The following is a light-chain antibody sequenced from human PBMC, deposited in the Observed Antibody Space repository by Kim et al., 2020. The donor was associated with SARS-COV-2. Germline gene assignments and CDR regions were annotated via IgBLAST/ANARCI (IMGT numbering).Light chain of an antibody. CDR2: DAS. CDR1: QSVSSY. Sequence: EIVLTQSPATLSLSPGERATLSCRASQSVSSYLAWYQQKPGQAPRLLIYDASNRATGIPARFSGSGSGTDFTLTISSLEPEDFAVYYCQQRRNWPRECTFGQGTKVDIK. V-gene: IGKV3-11*01. CDR3: QQRRNWPRECT. J-gene: IGKJ1*01.